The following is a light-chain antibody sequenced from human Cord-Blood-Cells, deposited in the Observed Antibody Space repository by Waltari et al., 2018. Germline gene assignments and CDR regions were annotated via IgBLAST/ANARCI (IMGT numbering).Light chain of an antibody. CDR2: EVS. Sequence: QSALTQPPSASGSPGQSVTISCTGTSSDVGGYNYAAWSQQHPGKAPKLMIYEVSKRPSGVPDCFTGSKSGNTASLTVSGLQAEDEADYYCSSYAGSNNLVFGGGTKLTVL. CDR1: SSDVGGYNY. CDR3: SSYAGSNNLV. V-gene: IGLV2-8*01. J-gene: IGLJ3*02.